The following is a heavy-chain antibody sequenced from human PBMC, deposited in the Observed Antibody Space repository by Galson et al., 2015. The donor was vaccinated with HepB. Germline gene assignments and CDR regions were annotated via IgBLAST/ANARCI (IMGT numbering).Heavy chain of an antibody. Sequence: SVKVSCKASGGTFSSFAISWVRQAPGQGLEWMGGIMPIFDTANYAQKFQGRITISADKSTGRAYLQLSSLRSEDTAIYYCARYGHYYESSDWTNAFDIWGQGTMVTVSS. D-gene: IGHD3-22*01. CDR1: GGTFSSFA. J-gene: IGHJ3*02. CDR2: IMPIFDTA. V-gene: IGHV1-69*06. CDR3: ARYGHYYESSDWTNAFDI.